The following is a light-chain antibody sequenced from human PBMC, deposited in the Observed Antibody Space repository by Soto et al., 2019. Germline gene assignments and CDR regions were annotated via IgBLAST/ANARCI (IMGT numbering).Light chain of an antibody. CDR2: GAS. J-gene: IGKJ4*01. CDR1: QSVTSS. V-gene: IGKV3-15*01. CDR3: QQYNDWPLLT. Sequence: EIVLTQSPGTLSLSPGERATLSCRASQSVTSSLAWYQQKPGQAPRLLIYGASTRATGIPARFSGSGSGTEFTLTISSLQSEDFAAYYCQQYNDWPLLTFGGGTKV.